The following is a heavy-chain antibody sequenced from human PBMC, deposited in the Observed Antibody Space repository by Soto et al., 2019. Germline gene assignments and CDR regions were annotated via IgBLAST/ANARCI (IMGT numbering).Heavy chain of an antibody. CDR3: ARTAVYYDFWSGYPL. Sequence: LGESLKISCKGSGYSFTSYWIGWVRQMPGKGLEWMGIIYPGDSDTRYSPSFQGQVTISADKSISTAYLQWSSLKASDTAMYYCARTAVYYDFWSGYPLWGQGTLVTVSS. V-gene: IGHV5-51*01. J-gene: IGHJ4*02. CDR1: GYSFTSYW. CDR2: IYPGDSDT. D-gene: IGHD3-3*01.